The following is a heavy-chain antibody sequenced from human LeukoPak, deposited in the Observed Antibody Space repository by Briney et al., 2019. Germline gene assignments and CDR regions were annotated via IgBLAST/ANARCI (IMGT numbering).Heavy chain of an antibody. D-gene: IGHD6-19*01. CDR2: IYYSGST. CDR3: ARGYSSGLDY. J-gene: IGHJ4*02. CDR1: GGSISSGGYY. Sequence: SETLSLTCTVSGGSISSGGYYWSWIRQHPGKGLEWIGYIYYSGSTYYNPSLKSRVTISADTSKNQFSLKLSSVTAADTAVYYCARGYSSGLDYWGQGTLVTVSS. V-gene: IGHV4-31*03.